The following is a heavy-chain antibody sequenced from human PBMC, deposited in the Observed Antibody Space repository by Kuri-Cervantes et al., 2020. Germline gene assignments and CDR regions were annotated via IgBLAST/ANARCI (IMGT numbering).Heavy chain of an antibody. J-gene: IGHJ3*02. Sequence: ASVKVSCKASGYTFTSYDINWVRQATGQGLEWMGWMNPNSGNTGYAQKFQGRVTMTRNTSISTAYMELSSLRSEDTAVYYCTRGEGAKGAFDIWGQGTMVTVSS. CDR2: MNPNSGNT. CDR1: GYTFTSYD. V-gene: IGHV1-8*01. D-gene: IGHD1-26*01. CDR3: TRGEGAKGAFDI.